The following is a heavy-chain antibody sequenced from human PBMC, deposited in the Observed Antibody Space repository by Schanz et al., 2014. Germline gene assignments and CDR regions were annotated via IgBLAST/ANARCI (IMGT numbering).Heavy chain of an antibody. CDR2: INAGTGNT. D-gene: IGHD6-13*01. V-gene: IGHV1-3*01. CDR1: GYTFTNFF. J-gene: IGHJ4*02. Sequence: QVHLVQSGAEVHKPGASLKISCKASGYTFTNFFLHWVRQAPGQGLEWMGWINAGTGNTEYSQKFQGRVTISRDTLASTAYMEVSSLRSEDTAVYYCARSGSSNWYFFDYWGQGTLVTVSS. CDR3: ARSGSSNWYFFDY.